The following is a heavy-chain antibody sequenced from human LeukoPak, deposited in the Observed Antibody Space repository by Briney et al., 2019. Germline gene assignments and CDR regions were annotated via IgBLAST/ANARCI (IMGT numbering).Heavy chain of an antibody. CDR3: ASLGTLRS. Sequence: PSETLSLTCTVSGGSVSSSSYYWGWIRQPPGKGLEWIGSISYSGTNYNNPPLKYRVSISIDTSKNHFSMRLTSVTAADTAMYYCASLGTLRSWGQGTLVTVS. V-gene: IGHV4-39*02. CDR1: GGSVSSSSYY. CDR2: ISYSGTN. D-gene: IGHD7-27*01. J-gene: IGHJ5*02.